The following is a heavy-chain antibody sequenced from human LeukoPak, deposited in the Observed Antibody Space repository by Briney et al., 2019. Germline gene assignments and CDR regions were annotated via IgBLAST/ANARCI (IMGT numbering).Heavy chain of an antibody. CDR3: ARDSAQLFPADY. D-gene: IGHD2-2*01. Sequence: GASVKVSCKASGYTFTSYGISWVRQAPGRGLEWMGWISTYNGNTNYAQKLQGRVTMTTDTSTSTAYMELRSLRSDDTAVYYCARDSAQLFPADYWGQGTLVTVSS. V-gene: IGHV1-18*01. J-gene: IGHJ4*02. CDR2: ISTYNGNT. CDR1: GYTFTSYG.